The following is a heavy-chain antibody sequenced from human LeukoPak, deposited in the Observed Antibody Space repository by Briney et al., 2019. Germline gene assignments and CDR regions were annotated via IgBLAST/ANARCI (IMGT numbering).Heavy chain of an antibody. D-gene: IGHD2-2*01. Sequence: GGSLRLSCAASGFTFSSYAMNWVRQAPGKGLEWVSGISGSGGSTYYADSVKGRFTISRDNTKNTLYLQMNSLRAEDTAVYYCAKDRHAPGRYCSSTSCFPFDSWGQGTLVTVSS. V-gene: IGHV3-23*01. J-gene: IGHJ5*01. CDR2: ISGSGGST. CDR1: GFTFSSYA. CDR3: AKDRHAPGRYCSSTSCFPFDS.